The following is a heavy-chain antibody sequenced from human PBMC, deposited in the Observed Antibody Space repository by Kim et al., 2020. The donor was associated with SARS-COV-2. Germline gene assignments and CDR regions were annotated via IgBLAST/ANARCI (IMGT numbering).Heavy chain of an antibody. CDR2: TSYDGGNI. D-gene: IGHD3-22*01. J-gene: IGHJ4*02. CDR1: GFSFSTYG. CDR3: AKALDYNYESSLDY. V-gene: IGHV3-30*18. Sequence: GGSLRLSCAASGFSFSTYGMHWVRQAPGKGLEWVALTSYDGGNIYHADSVRGRFTVSRDNSKNTVYLQMNSLRDHDTAVYFCAKALDYNYESSLDYWGQGTLVTVSS.